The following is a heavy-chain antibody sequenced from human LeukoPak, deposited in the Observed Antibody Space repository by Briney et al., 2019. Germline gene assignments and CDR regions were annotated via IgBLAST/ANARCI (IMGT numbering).Heavy chain of an antibody. D-gene: IGHD3-9*01. J-gene: IGHJ1*01. CDR3: ARHVDPLRYPPARGAEYFQH. CDR1: GYSISSGYY. V-gene: IGHV4-38-2*02. CDR2: IYYSGST. Sequence: SETLSLTCTVSGYSISSGYYWGWIRQPPGKGLEWIGSIYYSGSTYYNPSLKSRVTISVDTSKNQFSLKLSSVTAADTAVYYCARHVDPLRYPPARGAEYFQHWGQGTLVTVSS.